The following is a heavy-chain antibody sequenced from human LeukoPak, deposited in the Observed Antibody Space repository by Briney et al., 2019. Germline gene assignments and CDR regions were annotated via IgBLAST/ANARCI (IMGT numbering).Heavy chain of an antibody. Sequence: GGSLRLSCAGSGFTFSSHDMHWVRQAAGKGLEWVAAIDTAGVTYYPGSVRGRFTISRENAKNSFFLQMNSLRAGDTAVYYCARGGYFGSGPMDVWGQGTTVTVSS. CDR1: GFTFSSHD. CDR2: IDTAGVT. J-gene: IGHJ6*02. V-gene: IGHV3-13*01. CDR3: ARGGYFGSGPMDV. D-gene: IGHD3-10*01.